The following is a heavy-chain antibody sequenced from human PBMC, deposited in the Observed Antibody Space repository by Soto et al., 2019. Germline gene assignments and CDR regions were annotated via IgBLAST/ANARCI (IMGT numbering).Heavy chain of an antibody. CDR3: ARDPSTGYADY. CDR1: GFTFNNYA. J-gene: IGHJ4*02. V-gene: IGHV3-23*01. Sequence: GGSLRLSCAASGFTFNNYALNWVRQAPGKGLEWVSTISKSGDNTHYSESVKGRFTISRDNSKNTLYLQMNSLRAEDTALYYCARDPSTGYADYWGQGTLFTVSS. CDR2: ISKSGDNT. D-gene: IGHD3-9*01.